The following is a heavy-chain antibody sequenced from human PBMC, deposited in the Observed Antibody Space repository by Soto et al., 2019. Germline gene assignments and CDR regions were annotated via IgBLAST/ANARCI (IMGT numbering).Heavy chain of an antibody. J-gene: IGHJ4*02. CDR1: GDTFSRST. CDR2: IIPVLGVE. CDR3: ASSTGGVYVFHD. V-gene: IGHV1-69*02. D-gene: IGHD2-8*01. Sequence: QVQLVQSGAEVKNPESSVKVSCTASGDTFSRSTISWVRQVTGQRLEWMGRIIPVLGVENHAQNCQGRVTRTADKYTSTAYLELRSLKSEDTAIYYGASSTGGVYVFHDWGQGTLVTVSS.